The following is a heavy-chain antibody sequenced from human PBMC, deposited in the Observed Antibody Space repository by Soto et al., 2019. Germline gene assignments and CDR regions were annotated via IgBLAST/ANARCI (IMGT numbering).Heavy chain of an antibody. CDR3: ARPPKVGATKSYWYFDL. J-gene: IGHJ2*01. Sequence: QLQLQESGPGLVKPSETLSLTCTVSGGSISSSSYYWGWIRQPPGKGLEWIGSIYYSGSTYYNPSLKSRVTISVDTSKNQFSLKLSSVTAADTAVYYCARPPKVGATKSYWYFDLWGRGTLVTVSS. CDR2: IYYSGST. V-gene: IGHV4-39*01. CDR1: GGSISSSSYY. D-gene: IGHD1-26*01.